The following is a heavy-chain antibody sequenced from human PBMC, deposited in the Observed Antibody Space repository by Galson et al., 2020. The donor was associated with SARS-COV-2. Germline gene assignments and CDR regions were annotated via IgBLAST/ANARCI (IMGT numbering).Heavy chain of an antibody. J-gene: IGHJ5*02. CDR2: IYYSGSA. V-gene: IGHV4-39*06. Sequence: ETLSLTCTVPGGSLSSYNSYWGWIRQPPGKGLEWMGNIYYSGSAYYNPSLKSRVPISVDPSKNQFPLKLSSVTAADTALYFCASVVCSSTSCYFPGWFDPWGQGTLVTVSS. CDR1: GGSLSSYNSY. D-gene: IGHD2-2*01. CDR3: ASVVCSSTSCYFPGWFDP.